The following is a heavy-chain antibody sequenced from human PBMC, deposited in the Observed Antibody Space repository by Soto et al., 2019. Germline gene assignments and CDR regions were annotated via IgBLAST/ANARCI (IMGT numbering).Heavy chain of an antibody. Sequence: GGSLRLSCAASGFTFSSYGMHWVRQAPGKGLEWVAVIWYDGSNKYYADSVKGRFTISRDNSKNTLYLQMNSLRAEDTAVYYCARLPAAGSDAFDIWGPGTMVTVSS. CDR3: ARLPAAGSDAFDI. D-gene: IGHD6-13*01. V-gene: IGHV3-33*01. CDR1: GFTFSSYG. CDR2: IWYDGSNK. J-gene: IGHJ3*02.